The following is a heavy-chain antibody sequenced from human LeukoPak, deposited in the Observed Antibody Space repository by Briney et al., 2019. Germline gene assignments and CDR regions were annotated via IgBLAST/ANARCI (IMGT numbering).Heavy chain of an antibody. CDR3: AKDRDSIPVRWFDP. CDR1: GFTFSSYA. D-gene: IGHD3-3*02. J-gene: IGHJ5*02. V-gene: IGHV3-23*01. Sequence: PGGSLRFSCAASGFTFSSYAMSWVRQAPGKGLEWVSAISGSGGSTYYADSVKGRFTISRDNSKNTLYLQMNSLRAEDTAVYYCAKDRDSIPVRWFDPRGQGTLVTVSS. CDR2: ISGSGGST.